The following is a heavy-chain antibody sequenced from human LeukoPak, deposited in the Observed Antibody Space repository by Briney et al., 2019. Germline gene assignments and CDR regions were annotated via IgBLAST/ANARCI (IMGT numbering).Heavy chain of an antibody. V-gene: IGHV3-66*01. J-gene: IGHJ4*02. Sequence: AGGSLRLSCAASGFTVSSNYMSWVRQAPGKGLEWVSVIYSGGSTYYADSVKGRFSISRDNSKDTLYLQMNSLRAEDTAVYFCARDSVSNSLDHWGQGTLVTVSS. CDR2: IYSGGST. CDR1: GFTVSSNY. D-gene: IGHD4-4*01. CDR3: ARDSVSNSLDH.